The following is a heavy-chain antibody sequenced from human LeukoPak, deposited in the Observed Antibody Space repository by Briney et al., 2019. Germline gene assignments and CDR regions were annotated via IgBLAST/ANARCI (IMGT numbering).Heavy chain of an antibody. J-gene: IGHJ6*03. CDR2: INPNSGGT. CDR3: ARGIYGDAKPGYYYYMDV. CDR1: GYTFTGYY. Sequence: GASVKVSCKASGYTFTGYYMHWVRQAPGQGLEWMGWINPNSGGTNYAQKFQGRVTMTRDTSISTAYMELSRLRSDDTAVYYCARGIYGDAKPGYYYYMDVWGKGTTVTVSS. V-gene: IGHV1-2*02. D-gene: IGHD4-17*01.